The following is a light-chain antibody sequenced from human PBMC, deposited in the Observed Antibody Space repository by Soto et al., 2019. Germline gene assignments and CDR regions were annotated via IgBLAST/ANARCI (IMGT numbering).Light chain of an antibody. CDR2: AAS. Sequence: DMQITQSPSSLSASVGDRVTRTCRASQDIGSWFAWYQQKPGKVPKLLIYAASILQSGVPSRFSGSGSGTDFTLTINNLQPEDFATYYCQKAKSFPVYFGQGTRLEIK. CDR1: QDIGSW. J-gene: IGKJ5*01. CDR3: QKAKSFPVY. V-gene: IGKV1D-12*01.